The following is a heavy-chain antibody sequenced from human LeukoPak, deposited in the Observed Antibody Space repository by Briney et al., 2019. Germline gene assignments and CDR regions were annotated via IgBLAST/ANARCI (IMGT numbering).Heavy chain of an antibody. CDR3: VSSDYYYDSSGPY. CDR1: GFTFSSYS. D-gene: IGHD3-22*01. J-gene: IGHJ4*02. CDR2: ISSSSSYI. Sequence: GGSLRLSCAASGFTFSSYSMNWVHQAPGKGLEWVSSISSSSSYIYYADSVKGRFTISRDNAKKSLYLQMNSLRAEDTAVYYCVSSDYYYDSSGPYWGQGTLVTVSS. V-gene: IGHV3-21*01.